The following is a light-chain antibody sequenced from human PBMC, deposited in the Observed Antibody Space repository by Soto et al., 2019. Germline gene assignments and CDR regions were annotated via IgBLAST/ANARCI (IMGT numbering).Light chain of an antibody. V-gene: IGKV1D-12*01. CDR3: QQANSFPLT. Sequence: DIQMTQSPSSVSASVGDRVTITCRASQGISRWLAWYQQKPGKAPKLLVYAASSLQSGVPSRFSGSGSGTDFTLTISSLQPEEFATYYCQQANSFPLTFGQGTRLEIK. CDR1: QGISRW. J-gene: IGKJ5*01. CDR2: AAS.